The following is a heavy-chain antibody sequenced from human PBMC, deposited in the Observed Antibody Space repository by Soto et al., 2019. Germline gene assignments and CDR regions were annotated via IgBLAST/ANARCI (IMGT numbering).Heavy chain of an antibody. CDR3: ARADPPLRFLEWLSPLYGMDV. CDR2: ISAYNGNT. V-gene: IGHV1-18*01. Sequence: ASVKVSCKASGYTFTSYGISWVRQAPGQGLEWMGWISAYNGNTNYAQKLQGRVTMTTDTSTSTAYMELRSLRSDDTAVYYCARADPPLRFLEWLSPLYGMDVWGQGTTVTVSS. D-gene: IGHD3-3*01. CDR1: GYTFTSYG. J-gene: IGHJ6*02.